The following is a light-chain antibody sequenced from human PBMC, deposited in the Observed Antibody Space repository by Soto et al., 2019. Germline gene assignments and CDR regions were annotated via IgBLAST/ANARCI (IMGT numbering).Light chain of an antibody. Sequence: QSVLTQPPSASGSPGQSVTISCTGTSGDVGGYDYVSWYQQHPGKAPKLMIYEVTKRPLGVPDRFSGSKSGNTASLTISGLQAEDEGHYYCSSFTSSNTHVFGTGTKVTVL. CDR2: EVT. V-gene: IGLV2-8*01. J-gene: IGLJ1*01. CDR1: SGDVGGYDY. CDR3: SSFTSSNTHV.